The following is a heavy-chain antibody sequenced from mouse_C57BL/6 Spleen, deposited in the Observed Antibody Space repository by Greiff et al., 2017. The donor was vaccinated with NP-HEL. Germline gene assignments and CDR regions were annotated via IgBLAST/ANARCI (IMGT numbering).Heavy chain of an antibody. CDR3: ARSDYGSSYVGFAY. CDR2: IRNKANGYTS. Sequence: EVKLVESGGGLVQPGGSLSLSCAASGFTFTDYYMSWVRQPPGKELEWLGFIRNKANGYTSAYSVSVKGRFTISRDNSPSILYLQMNALRAEDSATYYCARSDYGSSYVGFAYWGQGTLVTVSA. J-gene: IGHJ3*01. CDR1: GFTFTDYY. V-gene: IGHV7-3*01. D-gene: IGHD1-1*01.